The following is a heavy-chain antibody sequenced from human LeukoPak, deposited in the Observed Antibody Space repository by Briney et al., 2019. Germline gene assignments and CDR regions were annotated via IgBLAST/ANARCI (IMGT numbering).Heavy chain of an antibody. CDR1: GFTFSSYA. CDR3: AKGSVAEALFDY. CDR2: ISGSGGST. D-gene: IGHD6-19*01. J-gene: IGHJ4*02. V-gene: IGHV3-23*01. Sequence: PGGSMRLSCASSGFTFSSYAMSWVRQAPGKGLEWVSAISGSGGSTYYADSVKGRFTISRDNSKNTLYLQMNSLRAEDTAVYYCAKGSVAEALFDYWGQGTLVTVSS.